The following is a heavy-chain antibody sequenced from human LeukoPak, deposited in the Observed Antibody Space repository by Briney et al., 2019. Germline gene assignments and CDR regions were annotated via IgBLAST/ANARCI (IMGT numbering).Heavy chain of an antibody. CDR1: GYTFTGYY. D-gene: IGHD2-2*01. CDR3: ARDPEGIVVVPAAQGWFDP. J-gene: IGHJ5*02. CDR2: INPNSGGT. V-gene: IGHV1-2*02. Sequence: ASVKVSCKASGYTFTGYYMHWVRQAPGQGLEWMGWINPNSGGTNYAQKFQGRVTMTRDTSISTAYMELSRLRSDDTAVYYCARDPEGIVVVPAAQGWFDPWGQGTLVTVSS.